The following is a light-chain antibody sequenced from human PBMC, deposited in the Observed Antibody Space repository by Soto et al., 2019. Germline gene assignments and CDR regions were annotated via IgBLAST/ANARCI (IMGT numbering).Light chain of an antibody. CDR3: QQYNNWPSLT. J-gene: IGKJ4*01. Sequence: EIVMTQSPATLFVSPGERATLSCRASQSVSSNLAWYQQKPGQAPRLLIYGASTRATGIPFKFIGSGSGTEFTLNISSLQSEDFAVYYCQQYNNWPSLTFGGGTKVEIK. CDR2: GAS. V-gene: IGKV3-15*01. CDR1: QSVSSN.